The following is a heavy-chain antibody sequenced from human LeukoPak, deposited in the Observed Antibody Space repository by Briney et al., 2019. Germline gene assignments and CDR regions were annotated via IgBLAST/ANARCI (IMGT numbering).Heavy chain of an antibody. CDR1: GYSFTNNW. CDR2: IYPGDSDT. D-gene: IGHD3-10*01. V-gene: IGHV5-51*01. Sequence: GESLKISCKGSGYSFTNNWIGWVRQMPGKGLEWMGIIYPGDSDTRYSPSFQGQVTISVDKSISTAYLQWSSLKASDTAMYYCARTVMVRGDTYYFDYWGQGTLVTVSS. CDR3: ARTVMVRGDTYYFDY. J-gene: IGHJ4*02.